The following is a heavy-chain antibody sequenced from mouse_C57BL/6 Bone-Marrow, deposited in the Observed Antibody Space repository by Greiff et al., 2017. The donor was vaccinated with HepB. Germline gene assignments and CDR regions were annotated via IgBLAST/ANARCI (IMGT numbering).Heavy chain of an antibody. CDR3: ASTYSNYVNWYFDV. D-gene: IGHD2-5*01. Sequence: QVQLQQSGAELVMPGASVKLSCKASGYTFTSYWMHWVKQRPGQGLEWIGEIDPSDSYTNYNQKFKGKSTLTVDKSSSTAYMQLSSLTSEDSAVYYCASTYSNYVNWYFDVWGTGTTVTVSS. CDR1: GYTFTSYW. V-gene: IGHV1-69*01. CDR2: IDPSDSYT. J-gene: IGHJ1*03.